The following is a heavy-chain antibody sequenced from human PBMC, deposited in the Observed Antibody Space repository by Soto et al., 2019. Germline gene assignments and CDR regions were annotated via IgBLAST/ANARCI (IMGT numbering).Heavy chain of an antibody. D-gene: IGHD5-12*01. V-gene: IGHV1-69*06. CDR3: ARGGPRDGYNF. Sequence: VKVACKAFGGAFSSYAISWVRQAPGQGLEWMGGIIPIFGTAIYAQKFQGRVTITADKATSTAYMELSSLRSEDTAVYYCARGGPRDGYNFGGQGTLVPVSS. CDR2: IIPIFGTA. J-gene: IGHJ4*02. CDR1: GGAFSSYA.